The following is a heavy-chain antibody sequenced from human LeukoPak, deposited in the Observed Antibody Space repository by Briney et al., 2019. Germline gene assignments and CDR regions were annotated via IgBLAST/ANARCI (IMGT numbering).Heavy chain of an antibody. Sequence: GGSLRLCCAASGFIFSSYSMNWVRQAPGKGLGRVSYLGPTSSTISYADSVRGRFTISRDNAKNSLYLQMNSLRVEDTAFYYCARDLAYSRLDYWGQGMLVTVSS. CDR2: LGPTSSTI. J-gene: IGHJ4*02. D-gene: IGHD5-18*01. CDR3: ARDLAYSRLDY. V-gene: IGHV3-48*01. CDR1: GFIFSSYS.